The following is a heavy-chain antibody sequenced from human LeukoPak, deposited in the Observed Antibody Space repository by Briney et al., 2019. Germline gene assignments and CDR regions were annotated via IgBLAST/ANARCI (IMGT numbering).Heavy chain of an antibody. CDR2: IYPGDSDT. CDR3: ARVSSSGHYCYYYYGMDV. J-gene: IGHJ6*02. V-gene: IGHV5-51*01. Sequence: GESLKISCKGSGYSFTSYWIGWVRQMPGKGLEWMGIIYPGDSDTRYSPSFQGQVTISADKSISTAYLQWSSLKASDTAMYYCARVSSSGHYCYYYYGMDVWGQGTTVTVSS. CDR1: GYSFTSYW. D-gene: IGHD6-6*01.